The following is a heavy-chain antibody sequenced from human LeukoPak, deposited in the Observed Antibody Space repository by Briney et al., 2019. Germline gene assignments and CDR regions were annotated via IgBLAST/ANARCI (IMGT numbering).Heavy chain of an antibody. V-gene: IGHV4-34*01. CDR3: ARGRVGATDFDY. CDR2: INHSGST. D-gene: IGHD1-26*01. Sequence: SETLSLTCAVYGGSFSGYNWSWIRQPPGKGLEWIGEINHSGSTNYNPSLKSRVTISVDTSKNQFSLKLSSVTAADTAVYYCARGRVGATDFDYWGQGTLVTVSS. CDR1: GGSFSGYN. J-gene: IGHJ4*02.